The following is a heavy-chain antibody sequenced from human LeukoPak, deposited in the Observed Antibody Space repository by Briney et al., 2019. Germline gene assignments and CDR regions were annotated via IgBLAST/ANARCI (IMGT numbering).Heavy chain of an antibody. D-gene: IGHD6-13*01. CDR3: ARTSAASRRIDY. CDR2: IYYSGST. V-gene: IGHV4-59*08. CDR1: GGSISSYY. J-gene: IGHJ4*02. Sequence: PSETLSLTCTVSGGSISSYYWSWIRQPPGKGLEWIGYIYYSGSTNYNPSLKSRVTISVDTSKNQFSLILTSVTAADTAVYYCARTSAASRRIDYRGQGTLVTVSS.